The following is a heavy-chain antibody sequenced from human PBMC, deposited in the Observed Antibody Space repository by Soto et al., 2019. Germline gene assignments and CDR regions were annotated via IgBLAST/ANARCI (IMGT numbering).Heavy chain of an antibody. Sequence: EVQLVESGGSLVQPGGSVKLSCRASGFTVSDHYIEWVRQAPGKGLEWVGRSRSRAHSFTTAYGASARGRFSISRDESRTSVFLQMNSLDTDDTAVYYCVKSGRDGNNPENWGQGTLVTVSS. CDR3: VKSGRDGNNPEN. CDR2: SRSRAHSFTT. D-gene: IGHD5-12*01. CDR1: GFTVSDHY. V-gene: IGHV3-72*01. J-gene: IGHJ4*02.